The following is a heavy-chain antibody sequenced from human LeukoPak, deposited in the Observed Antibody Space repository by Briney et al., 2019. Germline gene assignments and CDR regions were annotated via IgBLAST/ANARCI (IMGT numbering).Heavy chain of an antibody. CDR1: GGSTSRYY. V-gene: IGHV4-4*07. J-gene: IGHJ3*02. Sequence: SETLSLTCTVSGGSTSRYYWSWIRPPAGQGLEWIGRIYTSGSTNYNPSLKSGVTISVETSKIQFSLKLSSVTAADTAVYYCARHRVGLDAFDIWGQGTMVTVSS. D-gene: IGHD1-26*01. CDR2: IYTSGST. CDR3: ARHRVGLDAFDI.